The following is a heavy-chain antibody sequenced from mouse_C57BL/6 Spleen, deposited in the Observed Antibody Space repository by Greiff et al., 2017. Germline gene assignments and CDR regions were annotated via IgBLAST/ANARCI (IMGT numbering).Heavy chain of an antibody. CDR3: TRDRYSNLGYAMDY. CDR1: GFTFSSYA. V-gene: IGHV5-9-1*02. Sequence: EVHLVESGEGLVKPGGSLKLSCAASGFTFSSYAMSWVRQTPEKRLEWVAYISSGGDYIYYADTVKGRFTISRDNARNTLYLQMSSLKSEDTAMYYCTRDRYSNLGYAMDYWGQGTSVTVSS. J-gene: IGHJ4*01. D-gene: IGHD2-5*01. CDR2: ISSGGDYI.